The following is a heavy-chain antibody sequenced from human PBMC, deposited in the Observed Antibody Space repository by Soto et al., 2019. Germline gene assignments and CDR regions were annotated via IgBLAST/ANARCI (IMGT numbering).Heavy chain of an antibody. V-gene: IGHV3-23*01. J-gene: IGHJ4*02. D-gene: IGHD5-18*01. CDR3: AKDNTWIQLCFTY. Sequence: EVQLLESGGGLVQPGGSLRLSCAASGFTFSSYAMSWVRQPPGKGLEWVSAISGSGGSTYYADSVKGRFTITRENSKNTLYLQMNSLRAEDTAVYYCAKDNTWIQLCFTYWGQGTQVTVSS. CDR1: GFTFSSYA. CDR2: ISGSGGST.